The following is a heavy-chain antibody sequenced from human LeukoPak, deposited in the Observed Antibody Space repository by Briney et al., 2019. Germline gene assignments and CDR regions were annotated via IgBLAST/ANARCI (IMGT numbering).Heavy chain of an antibody. CDR1: GFTFSSYG. CDR3: ARDRSYGSFDF. D-gene: IGHD5-18*01. Sequence: QPGGSLRLSCAASGFTFSSYGMHWVRQAPGKGLEWVAVISYDGSNKYYADSVKGRFTISRDNSKNTLYLQMNSLTVEDTALYHCARDRSYGSFDFWGQGTLVTVSS. CDR2: ISYDGSNK. V-gene: IGHV3-30*03. J-gene: IGHJ4*02.